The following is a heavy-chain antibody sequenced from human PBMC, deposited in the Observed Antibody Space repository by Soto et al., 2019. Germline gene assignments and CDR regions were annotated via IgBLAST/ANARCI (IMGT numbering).Heavy chain of an antibody. D-gene: IGHD3-22*01. J-gene: IGHJ4*02. V-gene: IGHV3-49*04. CDR3: TGNYFESSGYHYYFAY. Sequence: PVGSLRLCCTASGFTFGDSAMNGVRQAQGKGLEWVGFIRTKGYGGTTEYAASVNGRFTISRDDSKSIAYLQTNSLKTEDTAVYYCTGNYFESSGYHYYFAYWGQGALVTVSS. CDR1: GFTFGDSA. CDR2: IRTKGYGGTT.